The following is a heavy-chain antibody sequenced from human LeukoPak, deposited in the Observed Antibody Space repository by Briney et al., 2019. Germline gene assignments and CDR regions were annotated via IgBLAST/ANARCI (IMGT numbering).Heavy chain of an antibody. CDR3: ARGRYDILTDWFDP. CDR2: ISSSSSYI. CDR1: GFTFSSSS. V-gene: IGHV3-21*01. D-gene: IGHD3-9*01. J-gene: IGHJ5*02. Sequence: GGSLRLSCAASGFTFSSSSMNWVRQAPGKGLESVSSISSSSSYIYYADSVKGRFTISRDNAKNSLYLQMNSLRAEDTAVYYCARGRYDILTDWFDPWGQGTLVTVSS.